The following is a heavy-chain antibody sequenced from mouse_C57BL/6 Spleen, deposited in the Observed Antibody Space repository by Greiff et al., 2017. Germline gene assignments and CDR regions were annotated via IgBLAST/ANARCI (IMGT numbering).Heavy chain of an antibody. CDR3: ARSGVVATNFDY. CDR2: IYPGSGST. CDR1: GYTFTSYW. J-gene: IGHJ2*01. V-gene: IGHV1-55*01. D-gene: IGHD1-1*01. Sequence: VQLQQSGAELVKPGASVKMSCKASGYTFTSYWITWVKQRPGQGLEWIGDIYPGSGSTNYNEKFKSKATLTVDTSSSTAYMQLSSLTSEDSAVYYCARSGVVATNFDYWGQGTTLTVSS.